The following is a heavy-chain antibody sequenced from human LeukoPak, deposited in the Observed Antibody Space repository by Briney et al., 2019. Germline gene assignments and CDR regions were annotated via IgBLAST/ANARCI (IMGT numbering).Heavy chain of an antibody. V-gene: IGHV3-23*01. J-gene: IGHJ6*02. CDR3: AKDAERDSSGYYYCYGMDV. Sequence: GGSLRLSCAASGFTFSSYAMSWVRQAPGKGLEWVSAISGSGGSTYYADSVKGRFAISRDNSKNTLYLQMNSLRAEDTAVYYCAKDAERDSSGYYYCYGMDVWGQGTTVTVSS. CDR2: ISGSGGST. D-gene: IGHD3-22*01. CDR1: GFTFSSYA.